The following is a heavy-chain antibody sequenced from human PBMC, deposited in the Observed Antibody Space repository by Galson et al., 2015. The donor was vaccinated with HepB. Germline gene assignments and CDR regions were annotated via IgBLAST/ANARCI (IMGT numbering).Heavy chain of an antibody. CDR1: GFTFSAYA. D-gene: IGHD6-19*01. CDR2: ISNDGSRK. Sequence: SLRLSCAASGFTFSAYALHWVRQAPGRGLEWVAGISNDGSRKYYADSVKGRFTISRANSRNTIYLHMNSLRVEDTAIYYCAREEYGSGWYGSVMGNWFDPWGQGTLVTVSS. V-gene: IGHV3-30*04. CDR3: AREEYGSGWYGSVMGNWFDP. J-gene: IGHJ5*02.